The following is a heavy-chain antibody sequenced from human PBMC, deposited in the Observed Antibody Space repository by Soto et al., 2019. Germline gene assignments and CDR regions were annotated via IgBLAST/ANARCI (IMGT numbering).Heavy chain of an antibody. Sequence: QVQLVQSGAEVKKPGASVKVSCKASGYTFTSHGISWVRQAPGQGLEWMGWVSGDNGNTNYAQKFQGRVTMTTDTSTTTAYMELRSLTSDDTAVYYCSRDLGAKVYFWGQGTLVTVSS. J-gene: IGHJ4*02. CDR3: SRDLGAKVYF. CDR1: GYTFTSHG. V-gene: IGHV1-18*01. D-gene: IGHD3-16*01. CDR2: VSGDNGNT.